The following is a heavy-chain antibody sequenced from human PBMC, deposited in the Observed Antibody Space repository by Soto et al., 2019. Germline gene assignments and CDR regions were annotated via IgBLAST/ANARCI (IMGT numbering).Heavy chain of an antibody. Sequence: EVQLLESGGGLVQPGGSLRLSCAASGFTFSSYAMSWVRQAPGKGLEWVSAISGSGGSTYYADSVKGRFTISRDNSKNTLYLQMNSLRAEDTAVYYCANSKRSGYYWGDAFDIWGQGTMVTVSS. J-gene: IGHJ3*02. D-gene: IGHD3-3*01. V-gene: IGHV3-23*01. CDR3: ANSKRSGYYWGDAFDI. CDR2: ISGSGGST. CDR1: GFTFSSYA.